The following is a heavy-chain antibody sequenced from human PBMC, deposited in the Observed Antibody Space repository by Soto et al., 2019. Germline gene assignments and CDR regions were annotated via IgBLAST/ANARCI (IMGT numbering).Heavy chain of an antibody. CDR3: ARGGYLGELSLPFDY. CDR1: GGSISSGGYS. D-gene: IGHD3-16*02. CDR2: IYHSGST. V-gene: IGHV4-30-2*01. J-gene: IGHJ4*02. Sequence: QLQLQESGSGLVKPSQTLSLTCAVSGGSISSGGYSWSWIRQPPGKGLEWIGYIYHSGSTYYNPSLKSRVTISVDRAKNQFSMKLSSVTAADTAVYYCARGGYLGELSLPFDYWGQGTLVTVSS.